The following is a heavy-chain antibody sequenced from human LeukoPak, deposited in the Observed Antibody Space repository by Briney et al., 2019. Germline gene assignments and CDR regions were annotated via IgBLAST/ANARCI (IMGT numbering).Heavy chain of an antibody. CDR3: AAQQGWNPAY. CDR2: ITNDGSST. Sequence: GACLRLSCAASVHTFGSHWMHWVREAPWKGLVWVSRITNDGSSTTYADSVKGRFTISRDNAKNMLYLQVNSLRAEDTAVYYCAAQQGWNPAYWGQGTLVTVSS. CDR1: VHTFGSHW. J-gene: IGHJ4*02. V-gene: IGHV3-74*01. D-gene: IGHD1-1*01.